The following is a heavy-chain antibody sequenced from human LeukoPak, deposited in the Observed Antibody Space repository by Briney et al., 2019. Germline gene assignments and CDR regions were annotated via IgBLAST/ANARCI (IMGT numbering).Heavy chain of an antibody. J-gene: IGHJ6*02. D-gene: IGHD3-3*01. Sequence: APVKVSCKASGYTFTGYYMHWVRQAPGQGLEWMGWINPNSGGTNYAQKFQGRVTMTRDTSISTAYMELSRLRSDDTAVYYCARGYYDFWSGYYPSGYYYYGMDVWGQGTTVTVSS. V-gene: IGHV1-2*02. CDR2: INPNSGGT. CDR3: ARGYYDFWSGYYPSGYYYYGMDV. CDR1: GYTFTGYY.